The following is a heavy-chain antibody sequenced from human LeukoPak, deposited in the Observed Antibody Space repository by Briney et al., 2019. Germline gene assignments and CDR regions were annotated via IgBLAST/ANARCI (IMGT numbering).Heavy chain of an antibody. D-gene: IGHD2-2*01. CDR3: ARVFVVVPAAKTGWFDP. J-gene: IGHJ5*02. Sequence: SETLSLTCIVSGGSISSGGYYWSWIRQHPGKGLEWIGYIYYSGSTYYNPSLKSRVTISVDTSKNQFSLKLSSVTAADTAVYYCARVFVVVPAAKTGWFDPWGQGTLVTVSS. V-gene: IGHV4-31*03. CDR2: IYYSGST. CDR1: GGSISSGGYY.